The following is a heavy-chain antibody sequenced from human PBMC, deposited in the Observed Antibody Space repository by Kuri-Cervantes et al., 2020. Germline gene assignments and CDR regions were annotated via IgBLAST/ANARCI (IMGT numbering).Heavy chain of an antibody. Sequence: SCAISGDSVSSKSAAWNWIRQSPSRGLEWLGRTYFRFKWYSDYAGSVKSRIVISSDTSENQFSLHLNFVTPEDTAVYYCGRETGTGRCVFDYWGQGTLVTVSS. V-gene: IGHV6-1*01. CDR3: GRETGTGRCVFDY. CDR2: TYFRFKWYS. D-gene: IGHD1-7*01. J-gene: IGHJ4*02. CDR1: GDSVSSKSAA.